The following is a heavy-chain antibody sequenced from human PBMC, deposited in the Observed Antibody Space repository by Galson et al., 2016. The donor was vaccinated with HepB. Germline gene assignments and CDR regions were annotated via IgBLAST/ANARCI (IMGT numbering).Heavy chain of an antibody. J-gene: IGHJ1*01. D-gene: IGHD3-10*01. CDR1: GYRFTGYG. V-gene: IGHV1-18*04. CDR2: ISPYNGSA. Sequence: SVKVSCKASGYRFTGYGISWVRQAPGQGPEWLGWISPYNGSAYYVDDLRNRLTMTADTSTSTVFMELRDLRAEDTATYYCARLYYYGSNILGYLHHWGQGTLLIVSS. CDR3: ARLYYYGSNILGYLHH.